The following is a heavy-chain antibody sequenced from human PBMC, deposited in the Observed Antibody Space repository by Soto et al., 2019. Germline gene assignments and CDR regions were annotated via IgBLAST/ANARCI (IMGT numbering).Heavy chain of an antibody. J-gene: IGHJ4*02. D-gene: IGHD6-19*01. V-gene: IGHV3-7*01. Sequence: EVQLVESGGGLVQPGGSLRLSCAASGFTFRYYWMSWVRQAPGKGLEWVANIKQDGSEKYYVDSVKGRFTISRDNAKNSLYLQMNNLRDEDTAVYFCARDLVGEQWLGGYWGQGTLVTV. CDR3: ARDLVGEQWLGGY. CDR1: GFTFRYYW. CDR2: IKQDGSEK.